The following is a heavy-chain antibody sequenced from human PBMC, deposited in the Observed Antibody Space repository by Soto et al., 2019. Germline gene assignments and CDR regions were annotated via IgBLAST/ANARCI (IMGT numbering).Heavy chain of an antibody. CDR1: GYTFTGYY. CDR3: ARGSLLRYFDWLTLYYYYGMDV. D-gene: IGHD3-9*01. V-gene: IGHV1-2*04. CDR2: INPNSGGT. Sequence: ASVKVSCKASGYTFTGYYMHWVRQAPGQGLEWMGWINPNSGGTNYAQKFQGWVTMTRDTSISTAYMELSRLRSDDTAVYYCARGSLLRYFDWLTLYYYYGMDVWGQGTTVTVSS. J-gene: IGHJ6*02.